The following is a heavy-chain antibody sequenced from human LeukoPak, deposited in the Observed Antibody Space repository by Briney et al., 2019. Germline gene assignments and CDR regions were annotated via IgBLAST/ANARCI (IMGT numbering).Heavy chain of an antibody. CDR3: ARDSTYCSSTSCYKDFDY. J-gene: IGHJ4*02. CDR1: GYSISSGYY. D-gene: IGHD2-2*02. CDR2: IYHSGST. Sequence: SETLSLTCTVSGYSISSGYYWGWIRPPPGKGLEWIGIIYHSGSTYYNPSLKSRVTISVDTSKNKFSLKLSSVTAADTAVYYCARDSTYCSSTSCYKDFDYWGQGTLVTVSS. V-gene: IGHV4-38-2*02.